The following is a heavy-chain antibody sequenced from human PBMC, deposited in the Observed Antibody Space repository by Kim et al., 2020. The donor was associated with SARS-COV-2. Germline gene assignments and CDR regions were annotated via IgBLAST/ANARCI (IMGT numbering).Heavy chain of an antibody. D-gene: IGHD3-22*01. J-gene: IGHJ4*02. CDR1: GGSISSSSYY. CDR2: IYYSGST. Sequence: SETLSLTCTVSGGSISSSSYYWGWIRHPPGKGLEWIGSIYYSGSTYYNPSLKSRVTISVDTSKNQFSLKLSSVTAADTAVYYCARDTIFNYYDSSGYPNFDYWGQGTLVTVSS. V-gene: IGHV4-39*07. CDR3: ARDTIFNYYDSSGYPNFDY.